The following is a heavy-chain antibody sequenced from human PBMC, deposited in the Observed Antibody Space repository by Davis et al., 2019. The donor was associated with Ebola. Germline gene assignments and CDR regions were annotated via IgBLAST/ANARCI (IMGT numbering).Heavy chain of an antibody. CDR2: IIPILGIA. V-gene: IGHV1-69*04. CDR3: ARDRENYDILTGYYILFDY. D-gene: IGHD3-9*01. Sequence: AASVKVSCKASGYTFTSYAMNWVRQAPGQGLEWMGRIIPILGIANYAQKFQGRVTITADKSTSTAYMELSSLRSDDTAVYYCARDRENYDILTGYYILFDYWGQGTLVTVSS. J-gene: IGHJ4*02. CDR1: GYTFTSYA.